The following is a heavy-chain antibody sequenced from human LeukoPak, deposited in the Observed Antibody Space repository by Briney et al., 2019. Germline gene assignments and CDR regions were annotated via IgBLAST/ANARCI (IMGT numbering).Heavy chain of an antibody. D-gene: IGHD3-10*01. CDR1: GGSISSYY. CDR2: IYYSGST. J-gene: IGHJ4*02. Sequence: SETLSHTCTVSGGSISSYYWSWIRQPPGKGLEWIGYIYYSGSTNYNPSLKSRVTISVDTSKNQFSLKLSPVTAADTAVYYCARLRRFGEFEHTGLKLYFDYWGQGTLVTVSS. V-gene: IGHV4-59*08. CDR3: ARLRRFGEFEHTGLKLYFDY.